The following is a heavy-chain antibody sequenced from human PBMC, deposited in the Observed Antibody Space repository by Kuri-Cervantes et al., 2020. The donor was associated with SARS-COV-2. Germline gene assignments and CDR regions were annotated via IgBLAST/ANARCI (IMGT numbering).Heavy chain of an antibody. J-gene: IGHJ6*02. D-gene: IGHD3-10*01. CDR1: GYTFINFD. Sequence: ASVKVSCKASGYTFINFDLNWVRQAPGQGLEWMGRISAYNGNTNYAQKFQGRVTMTTDTSTSTAYMGLRSLRSDDTAVYYCARSGSAPYYYYGMDVWGQETTVTVSS. CDR2: ISAYNGNT. V-gene: IGHV1-18*01. CDR3: ARSGSAPYYYYGMDV.